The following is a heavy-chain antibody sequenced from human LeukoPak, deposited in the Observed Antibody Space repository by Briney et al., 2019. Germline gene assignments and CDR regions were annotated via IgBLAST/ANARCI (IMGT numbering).Heavy chain of an antibody. J-gene: IGHJ4*02. CDR3: AREYSSSSGRSFDY. D-gene: IGHD6-6*01. V-gene: IGHV3-48*01. Sequence: GGSLRLSCAASGFTFSSSAMSWVRQAPGKGLEWVSYISSSSSNMYYADSVKGRFTISRDSAKNSLYLQMNSLRAEDTAVYYCAREYSSSSGRSFDYWGQGTLVIVSS. CDR1: GFTFSSSA. CDR2: ISSSSSNM.